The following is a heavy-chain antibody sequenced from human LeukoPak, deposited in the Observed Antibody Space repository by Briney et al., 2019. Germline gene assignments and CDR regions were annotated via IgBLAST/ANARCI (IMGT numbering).Heavy chain of an antibody. CDR3: ASPAAGGPIRPYYFDY. D-gene: IGHD6-13*01. J-gene: IGHJ4*02. CDR2: VSGSGGGT. CDR1: GFTFSSRA. V-gene: IGHV3-23*01. Sequence: GGSLRLSCAASGFTFSSRAMTWVRQAPGKGLEWVSAVSGSGGGTFYGDSVKGRFSIYRDNSKNTLYLQMNSLRAEDTAIYYCASPAAGGPIRPYYFDYWGQGILVTVSS.